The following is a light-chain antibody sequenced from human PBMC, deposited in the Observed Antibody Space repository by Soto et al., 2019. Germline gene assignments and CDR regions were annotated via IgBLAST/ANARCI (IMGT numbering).Light chain of an antibody. CDR3: QQYNNWPRT. V-gene: IGKV3-15*01. CDR2: GAS. Sequence: EIVMTQSPATLSVSPGERATLSCRASQSVGSNLAWYQQKPGQAPRLLIYGASTRATGIPARFSGSGSGTEFTLTISSLQSEDFAVYHCQQYNNWPRTFGQGTKLEIK. J-gene: IGKJ2*02. CDR1: QSVGSN.